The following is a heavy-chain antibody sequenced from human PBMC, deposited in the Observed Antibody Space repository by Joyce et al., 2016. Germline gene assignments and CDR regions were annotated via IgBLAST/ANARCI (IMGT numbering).Heavy chain of an antibody. V-gene: IGHV3-30*18. D-gene: IGHD1-26*01. J-gene: IGHJ4*02. Sequence: QVQLVESGGGVAQPGRSLRLSCAASGLNFRTYNIHWVRQPPGKGLEWVAVMAFDGDTTYYADSVRGRFTISRDNSKNTAYLQMKSLRIDDTAVYYCAKGGWEPPDQLAAWGQGTLVTVSS. CDR3: AKGGWEPPDQLAA. CDR1: GLNFRTYN. CDR2: MAFDGDTT.